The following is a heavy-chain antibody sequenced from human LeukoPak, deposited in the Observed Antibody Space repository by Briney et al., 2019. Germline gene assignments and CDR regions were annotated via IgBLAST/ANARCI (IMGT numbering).Heavy chain of an antibody. Sequence: SETLSLTCTVSGGSISGYYWSWMRQPPGKELEWIGYIYYSETSNYNPSLKSRVTISADTSKNQFSLKLTSVTAADTAVYYCARDLGRGGGNYYFDFWGQGILVTVSS. CDR2: IYYSETS. V-gene: IGHV4-59*01. D-gene: IGHD2-15*01. CDR1: GGSISGYY. CDR3: ARDLGRGGGNYYFDF. J-gene: IGHJ4*02.